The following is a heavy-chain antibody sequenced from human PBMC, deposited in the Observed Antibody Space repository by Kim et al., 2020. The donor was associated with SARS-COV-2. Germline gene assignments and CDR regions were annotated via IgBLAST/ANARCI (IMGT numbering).Heavy chain of an antibody. Sequence: ASVKVSCKASGYTFTSYYMHWVRQAPGQGLEWMGIINPSGGSTSYAQKFQGRVTMTRDTSTSTVYMELSSLRSEDTAVYYCAREAIAAAGTESMGDYWGQGTLVTVSS. D-gene: IGHD6-13*01. CDR2: INPSGGST. CDR1: GYTFTSYY. CDR3: AREAIAAAGTESMGDY. J-gene: IGHJ4*02. V-gene: IGHV1-46*01.